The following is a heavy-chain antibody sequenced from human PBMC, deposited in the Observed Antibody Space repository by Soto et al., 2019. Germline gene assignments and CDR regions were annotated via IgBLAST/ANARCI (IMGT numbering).Heavy chain of an antibody. D-gene: IGHD2-21*01. V-gene: IGHV3-30*03. CDR2: ISYDGSNK. CDR1: GFTFSSYG. Sequence: QVQLVESWGGVVQPGRSLRLSCAASGFTFSSYGMHWVRQAPGKGLEWVAVISYDGSNKYYADSVKGRFTISRDNSKNTLYLQMKSLRAEDTAVYYCASDYGGEPFDYWGQGTLVTVSS. CDR3: ASDYGGEPFDY. J-gene: IGHJ4*02.